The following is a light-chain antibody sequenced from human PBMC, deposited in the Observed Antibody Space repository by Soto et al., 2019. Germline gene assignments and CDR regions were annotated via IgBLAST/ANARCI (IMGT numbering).Light chain of an antibody. CDR1: NIDVGDNDY. J-gene: IGLJ1*01. CDR2: DVT. V-gene: IGLV2-11*01. Sequence: QSALTQPRSVSGSPGLSVTISCTGTNIDVGDNDYVSWYQQHPGKAPKLMIYDVTKRPSGVPDRFSGSKSGNTASLTISGLQAEDEADYYCCSFVGAYFYVFGTGTKLTVL. CDR3: CSFVGAYFYV.